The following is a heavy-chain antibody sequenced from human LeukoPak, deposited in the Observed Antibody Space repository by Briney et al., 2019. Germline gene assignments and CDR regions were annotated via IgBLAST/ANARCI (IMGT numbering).Heavy chain of an antibody. Sequence: ASVKASCKASGYTFTSYYMHWVRQAPGQGLEWMGIINPSGGSTGYAQKFQGRVTMTRDTSTSTVYMELSSLRSEDTAVYYCARDGPRIAALGEDFDYWGQGTLVTVSS. V-gene: IGHV1-46*01. D-gene: IGHD6-6*01. CDR1: GYTFTSYY. CDR2: INPSGGST. CDR3: ARDGPRIAALGEDFDY. J-gene: IGHJ4*02.